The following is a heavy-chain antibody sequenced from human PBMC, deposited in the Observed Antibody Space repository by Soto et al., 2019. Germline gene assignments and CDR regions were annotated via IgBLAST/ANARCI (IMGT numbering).Heavy chain of an antibody. D-gene: IGHD6-13*01. CDR3: VRHGIAAAGTDY. CDR1: GGSLSSSTYY. V-gene: IGHV4-39*01. CDR2: IYYTGNT. J-gene: IGHJ4*02. Sequence: PSETLSLTCTVSGGSLSSSTYYWGWIRQPPGKGLEWIGIIYYTGNTYFNPSLKSRVTISVDTSKSQFSLKLSSVTAADTAVYSCVRHGIAAAGTDYWGQGTLVPVSS.